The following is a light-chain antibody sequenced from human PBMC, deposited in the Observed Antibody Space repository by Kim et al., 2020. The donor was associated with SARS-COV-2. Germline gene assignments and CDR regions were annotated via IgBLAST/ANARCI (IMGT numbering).Light chain of an antibody. Sequence: SLSPGERATLSCRASQSVSSYLAWYQQKPGQAPRLLIYDASNRATGIPARFSGSGSVTDFTLTISSLEPEDFAVYYCQQRSNWPLTFGGGTKVDIK. CDR1: QSVSSY. J-gene: IGKJ4*01. V-gene: IGKV3-11*01. CDR3: QQRSNWPLT. CDR2: DAS.